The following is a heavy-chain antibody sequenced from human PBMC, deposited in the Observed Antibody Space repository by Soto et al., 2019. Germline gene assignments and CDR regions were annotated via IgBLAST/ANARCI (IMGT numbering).Heavy chain of an antibody. CDR3: AKSLDINWKNWFDP. Sequence: GESLRLSCAASGFTFSSSAMNWVRQAPGKGLEWVSVISGSDGRTYYADSVKGRFTISRDNSKNTLYLDINSLRAEDTAVYYCAKSLDINWKNWFDPWGQGTLVTVSS. V-gene: IGHV3-23*01. CDR2: ISGSDGRT. CDR1: GFTFSSSA. D-gene: IGHD1-1*01. J-gene: IGHJ5*02.